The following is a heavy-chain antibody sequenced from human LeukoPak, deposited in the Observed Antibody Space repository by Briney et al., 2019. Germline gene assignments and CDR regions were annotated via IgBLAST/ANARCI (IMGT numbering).Heavy chain of an antibody. D-gene: IGHD3-3*01. CDR2: INPNSGGT. J-gene: IGHJ4*02. Sequence: ASVKVSCKASGYTFTGCYMHWVRQAPGQGLEWMGWINPNSGGTNYAQKFQGRVTMTRDTSISTAYMELSRLRSDDTAVYYCANLFGVVDNFDYWGQGTLVTVSS. CDR3: ANLFGVVDNFDY. CDR1: GYTFTGCY. V-gene: IGHV1-2*02.